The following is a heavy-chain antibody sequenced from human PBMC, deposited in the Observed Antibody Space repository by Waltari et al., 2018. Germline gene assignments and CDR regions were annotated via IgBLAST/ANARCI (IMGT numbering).Heavy chain of an antibody. J-gene: IGHJ3*02. CDR3: ARGTPGFFDI. CDR1: GFTFSSYS. Sequence: EVQLVESGGGLVQPGGSLRLSCAASGFTFSSYSMNWVRQAPGKGLEWISYITASGGAIYYADSGKGRFSISRDGAKKSLYLQMNSLRAEDTAVYYCARGTPGFFDIWGQGTMVTVSS. D-gene: IGHD3-10*01. V-gene: IGHV3-48*04. CDR2: ITASGGAI.